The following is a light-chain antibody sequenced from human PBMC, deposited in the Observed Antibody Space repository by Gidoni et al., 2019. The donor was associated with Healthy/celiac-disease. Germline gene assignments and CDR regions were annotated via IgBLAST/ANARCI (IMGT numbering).Light chain of an antibody. V-gene: IGKV1-39*01. CDR1: QSISSY. CDR2: AAS. CDR3: QQSYSTPWT. J-gene: IGKJ1*01. Sequence: DIQMTQSPSSLSASVGDRVTITCRASQSISSYLNWYQQKPGKAPKLLIYAASSLQSGVPSRFSGRGSGTDFTLTISSRQPEDFATYYCQQSYSTPWTFXXXTKVEIK.